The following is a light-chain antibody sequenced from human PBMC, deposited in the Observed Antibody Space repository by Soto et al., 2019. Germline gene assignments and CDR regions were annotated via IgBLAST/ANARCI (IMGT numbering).Light chain of an antibody. CDR2: DVG. CDR1: SSDVGAYNY. V-gene: IGLV2-14*03. Sequence: QSVLTQPASVSGSPGQSITISCTGTSSDVGAYNYVSWYQLHPGKPPKLMIYDVGIRPSGVSNRFSGSKSGNTASLTISGLQAEDETDYYCSSYTRSSSVVFGGGTQLTVL. CDR3: SSYTRSSSVV. J-gene: IGLJ2*01.